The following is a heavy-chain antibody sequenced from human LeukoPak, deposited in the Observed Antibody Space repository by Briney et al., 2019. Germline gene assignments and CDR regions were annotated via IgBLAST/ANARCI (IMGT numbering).Heavy chain of an antibody. V-gene: IGHV1-18*01. Sequence: ASVKVSCKASGYTFTIYGISWLRQAPGQGLEWMGWINAYNGNTNYAQKLQGRVTMTTDTSTSTAYMELMSLRSDDTAVYYCARLYCSGGSCYPADFDPWGQGTLVTVSS. D-gene: IGHD2-15*01. J-gene: IGHJ5*02. CDR2: INAYNGNT. CDR3: ARLYCSGGSCYPADFDP. CDR1: GYTFTIYG.